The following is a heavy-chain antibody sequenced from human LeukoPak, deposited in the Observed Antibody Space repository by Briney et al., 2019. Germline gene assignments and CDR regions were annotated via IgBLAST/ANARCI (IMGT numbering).Heavy chain of an antibody. V-gene: IGHV3-7*05. CDR1: RFTFNRHW. J-gene: IGHJ4*02. D-gene: IGHD5-12*01. CDR3: AKRSGGYSGYDLDY. Sequence: SGGSLRLSCAASRFTFNRHWMSWVRQAPGKGLEWVANIKHDGSEKYYVDSVKGRFTISRDNSKNTLYLQMSSLRAEDTAVYYCAKRSGGYSGYDLDYWGQGTLVTVSS. CDR2: IKHDGSEK.